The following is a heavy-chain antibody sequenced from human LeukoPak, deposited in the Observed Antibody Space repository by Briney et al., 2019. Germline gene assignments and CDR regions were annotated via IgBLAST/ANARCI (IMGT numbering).Heavy chain of an antibody. CDR3: ARVIRGSGSEYFQH. CDR2: IFYSGST. J-gene: IGHJ1*01. CDR1: GGSISSGGFY. V-gene: IGHV4-31*03. Sequence: ASGTLSLTCTVSGGSISSGGFYWSWVRQHPGKGLEWIGYIFYSGSTYYNPSLKSRISISVDTSKNQFSLKLTSVTAADTAVYYCARVIRGSGSEYFQHWGQGALVTVSP. D-gene: IGHD3-10*01.